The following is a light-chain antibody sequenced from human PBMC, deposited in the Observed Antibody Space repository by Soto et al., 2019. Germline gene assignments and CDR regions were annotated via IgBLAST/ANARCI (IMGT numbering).Light chain of an antibody. J-gene: IGKJ1*01. CDR2: GAS. V-gene: IGKV3-20*01. CDR1: QTISSF. CDR3: QQYGGSPRT. Sequence: EIVLTQSPGTLSLSPGEGATLSCSASQTISSFLAWYQQKRGQAPRLLIHGASNRATGIPDRFSGSGSGTDFTLTITRLEPEDFAVYYCQQYGGSPRTFGQGTKVDIK.